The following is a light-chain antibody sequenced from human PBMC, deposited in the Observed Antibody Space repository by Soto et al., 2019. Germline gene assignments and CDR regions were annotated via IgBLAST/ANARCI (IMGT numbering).Light chain of an antibody. Sequence: EIVLTQSPGTLSLSPGERATLSCRASQSVGSNYLAWYQQKPGQAPRLLIYGASRRAAGTPDRFGGSGSGTDFTLTISRLEPEDFAVYYCQPYGNSPLTFGQGTKADIK. J-gene: IGKJ1*01. CDR2: GAS. CDR3: QPYGNSPLT. V-gene: IGKV3-20*01. CDR1: QSVGSNY.